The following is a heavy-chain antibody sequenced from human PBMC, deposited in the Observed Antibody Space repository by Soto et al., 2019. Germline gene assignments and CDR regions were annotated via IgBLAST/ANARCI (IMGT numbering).Heavy chain of an antibody. V-gene: IGHV3-48*01. Sequence: PGGSLRLSCAASGFTFSSYSMNWVRQAPGKGLEWVSYISSSSSTIYYADSVKGRFTISRDNAENSLYLQMNSLRAEDTAVYYCARVSEAAIDYWGQGTLVTVSS. CDR3: ARVSEAAIDY. D-gene: IGHD6-13*01. CDR1: GFTFSSYS. CDR2: ISSSSSTI. J-gene: IGHJ4*02.